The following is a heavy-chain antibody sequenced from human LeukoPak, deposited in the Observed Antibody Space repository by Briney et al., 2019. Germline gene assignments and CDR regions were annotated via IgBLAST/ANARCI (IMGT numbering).Heavy chain of an antibody. CDR2: ISSSSSYI. V-gene: IGHV3-21*01. CDR1: GFTFSSYS. D-gene: IGHD6-13*01. CDR3: ARSTQAGSGDY. J-gene: IGHJ4*02. Sequence: GGSLRLSCAASGFTFSSYSMDWVRQAPGKGLEWVSSISSSSSYIYYADSVKGRFTISRDNAKNSLHLQMNSLRAEDTAVYYCARSTQAGSGDYWGQGTLVTVSS.